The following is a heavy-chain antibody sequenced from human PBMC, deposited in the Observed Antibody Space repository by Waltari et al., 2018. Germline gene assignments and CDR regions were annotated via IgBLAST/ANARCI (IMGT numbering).Heavy chain of an antibody. Sequence: QMQLQQWGAGLLKPSETLSLTCAVSGGSFRGYYWRWIRQPPGKGLEWIGEINHSGSTNYNPSLKSRVTISVDTSKNQFSLKLSSVTAADTAVYYCARGGIRRYYGMDVWGQGTTVTVSS. D-gene: IGHD5-18*01. J-gene: IGHJ6*02. CDR2: INHSGST. CDR1: GGSFRGYY. CDR3: ARGGIRRYYGMDV. V-gene: IGHV4-34*01.